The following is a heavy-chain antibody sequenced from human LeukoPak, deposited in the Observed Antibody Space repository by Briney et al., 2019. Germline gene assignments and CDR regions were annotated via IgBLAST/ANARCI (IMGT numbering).Heavy chain of an antibody. CDR3: ARAGSYGLLSPPEHGMDV. CDR1: GFTFSSYS. Sequence: GGSLRLSCAASGFTFSSYSMNWVRQAPGKGLEWVTSISSSSSYIYYADSVKGRFTISRDNAKNSLYLQMNSLRAEDTAVYYCARAGSYGLLSPPEHGMDVWGQGTTVTVSS. J-gene: IGHJ6*02. CDR2: ISSSSSYI. V-gene: IGHV3-21*01. D-gene: IGHD2-2*01.